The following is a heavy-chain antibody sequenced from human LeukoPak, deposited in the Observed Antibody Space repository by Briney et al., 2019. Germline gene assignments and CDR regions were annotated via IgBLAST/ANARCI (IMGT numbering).Heavy chain of an antibody. Sequence: GGSLRLSCAASGFTFSDYAMSWVRQAPGKGLEWVSTISGSSGSTYFADSVKGRFTISRDNSKNTLYLQMNSLRVEDTAVYYCAKGALKVLWFGEPYYFDYWGQGTLVTVSS. CDR1: GFTFSDYA. CDR2: ISGSSGST. J-gene: IGHJ4*02. CDR3: AKGALKVLWFGEPYYFDY. V-gene: IGHV3-23*01. D-gene: IGHD3-10*01.